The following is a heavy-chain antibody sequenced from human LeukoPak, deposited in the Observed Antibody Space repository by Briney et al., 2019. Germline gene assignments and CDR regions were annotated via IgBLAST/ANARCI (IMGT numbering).Heavy chain of an antibody. CDR1: GFTFSDYY. CDR3: ARLRSSSFYYYYMDV. Sequence: GGSLRLSCAASGFTFSDYYMSWIRQAPGKGLEWVSYISSSGSTIYYADSVKGRFTISRDNAKNSLYLEMNSLRAEDTAVYYCARLRSSSFYYYYMDVWGKGTTVTVSS. CDR2: ISSSGSTI. V-gene: IGHV3-11*01. D-gene: IGHD6-6*01. J-gene: IGHJ6*03.